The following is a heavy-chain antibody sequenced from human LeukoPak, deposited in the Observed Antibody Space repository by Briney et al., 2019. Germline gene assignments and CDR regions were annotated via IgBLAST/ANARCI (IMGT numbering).Heavy chain of an antibody. D-gene: IGHD1-1*01. J-gene: IGHJ4*02. CDR2: ISSSGSTI. CDR3: ARDQLEGTHDY. CDR1: GFNFSSYE. V-gene: IGHV3-48*03. Sequence: GGSLRLSCSASGFNFSSYEMTWVRQAPGKGLEWVSYISSSGSTIYYVDSVKGRYTISRDNAKNSLYLQMNSLRAEDTAVYYCARDQLEGTHDYWGQGTLVTVSS.